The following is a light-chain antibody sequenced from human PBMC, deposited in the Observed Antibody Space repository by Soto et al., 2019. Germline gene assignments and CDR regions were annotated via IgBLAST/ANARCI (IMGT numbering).Light chain of an antibody. CDR2: DAS. Sequence: EIVLTQSPATLSLSPGERATLSCRASQSVSSYLAWYQQKPGQAPRLLIYDASNRAAGIPARFSGSGSGTDFTLTSSSLEPEDFAIYYCQQRQYWPPITFGQGTRLEIK. V-gene: IGKV3-11*01. CDR3: QQRQYWPPIT. J-gene: IGKJ5*01. CDR1: QSVSSY.